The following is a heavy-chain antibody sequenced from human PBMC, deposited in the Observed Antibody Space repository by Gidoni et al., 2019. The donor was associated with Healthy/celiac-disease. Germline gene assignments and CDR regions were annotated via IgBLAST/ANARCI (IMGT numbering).Heavy chain of an antibody. J-gene: IGHJ6*02. CDR1: GYTLTELS. Sequence: QVQLVQSGAEVKKPGASVKVPCKVSGYTLTELSMHWVRQAPGKGLEWMGGFDPEDGETIYAQKFQGRVTMTEVTSTDTAYMELSSLRSEDTAVYYCATDRDIVGASYYYGMDVWGQGTTVTVSS. D-gene: IGHD1-26*01. CDR2: FDPEDGET. V-gene: IGHV1-24*01. CDR3: ATDRDIVGASYYYGMDV.